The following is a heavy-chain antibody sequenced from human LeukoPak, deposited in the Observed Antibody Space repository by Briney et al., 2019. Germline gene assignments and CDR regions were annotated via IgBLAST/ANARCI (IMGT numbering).Heavy chain of an antibody. D-gene: IGHD3-22*01. CDR2: IYYSGST. V-gene: IGHV4-59*01. CDR1: GGSFSGYY. J-gene: IGHJ4*02. CDR3: ARGPYYNDSSGTFDY. Sequence: SETLSLTCAVYGGSFSGYYWSWIRQPPGKGLEWIGYIYYSGSTNYNPSLKSRVTISVDTSKNQFSLKLSSVTAADTAVYYCARGPYYNDSSGTFDYWGQGTLVTVSS.